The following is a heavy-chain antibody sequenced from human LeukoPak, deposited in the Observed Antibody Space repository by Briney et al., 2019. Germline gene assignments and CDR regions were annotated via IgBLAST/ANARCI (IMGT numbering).Heavy chain of an antibody. V-gene: IGHV4-39*01. D-gene: IGHD2-8*02. Sequence: SETLSLTCTVSGGSISSSSYYWGWIRQPPGKRLEWIGSIYYSGSTYYNPSLKSRVTISVDTSKNQFSLKLSSVTAADTAVYYCARYRWKGEYFDYWGQGTLVTVSA. CDR2: IYYSGST. CDR3: ARYRWKGEYFDY. CDR1: GGSISSSSYY. J-gene: IGHJ4*02.